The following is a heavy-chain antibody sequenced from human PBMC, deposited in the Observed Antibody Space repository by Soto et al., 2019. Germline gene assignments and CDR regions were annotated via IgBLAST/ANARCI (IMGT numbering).Heavy chain of an antibody. J-gene: IGHJ6*03. Sequence: QVQLVQSGAEVKKPGASVKVSCKASGYTFTGYYMHWVRQAPGQGLEWMGWINPNSGGTNYAQKCQGWVTMTRDTSISTAYMELSRLRSDDSAVYYCARGSSTITGSAGYYYYMDVWGKGTTVTVSS. CDR1: GYTFTGYY. CDR2: INPNSGGT. D-gene: IGHD5-12*01. CDR3: ARGSSTITGSAGYYYYMDV. V-gene: IGHV1-2*04.